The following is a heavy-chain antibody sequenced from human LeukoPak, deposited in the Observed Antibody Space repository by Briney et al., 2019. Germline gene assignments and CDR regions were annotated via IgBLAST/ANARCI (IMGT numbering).Heavy chain of an antibody. CDR1: GGTFGSYA. V-gene: IGHV1-69*13. D-gene: IGHD3-10*01. J-gene: IGHJ5*02. CDR2: IIPIFGTA. Sequence: GSSVNVSCKASGGTFGSYAISWVRQAPGQGLEWMGGIIPIFGTAHYAQKFQGRITIPADESTSTAYMELSSLRSEDTAVYYCAREWHGSGSYYIDWFDPWGQGTLVTVSS. CDR3: AREWHGSGSYYIDWFDP.